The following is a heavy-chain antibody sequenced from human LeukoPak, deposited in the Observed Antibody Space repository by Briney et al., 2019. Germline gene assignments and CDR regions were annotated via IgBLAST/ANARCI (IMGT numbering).Heavy chain of an antibody. D-gene: IGHD4-23*01. CDR1: GFTFSSYS. CDR2: ISSSSNNI. CDR3: VYGGGYFQH. Sequence: GGSLRLSCAASGFTFSSYSMDWVRQAPGKGLEWVSSISSSSNNIYYADSVKGRFTISRDNGKNSLYLLMNSLRAEDTAVYYCVYGGGYFQHWGQGTLVTVSS. V-gene: IGHV3-21*01. J-gene: IGHJ1*01.